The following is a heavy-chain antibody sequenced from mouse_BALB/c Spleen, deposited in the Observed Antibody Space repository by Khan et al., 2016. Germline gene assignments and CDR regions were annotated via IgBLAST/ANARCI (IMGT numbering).Heavy chain of an antibody. D-gene: IGHD1-1*01. V-gene: IGHV1-39*01. CDR1: GYSFTGYN. J-gene: IGHJ4*01. Sequence: PLLPSVPALVQPGASVKISCKASGYSFTGYNMNWVKQSNGKSLEWIGNIDPYYGGTSYNQKFKGKATLTVDKSSSTAYMQLKRRTSEDSAVYYCASEGNLYGRSHYYAMDYWGQGTSVTVSS. CDR2: IDPYYGGT. CDR3: ASEGNLYGRSHYYAMDY.